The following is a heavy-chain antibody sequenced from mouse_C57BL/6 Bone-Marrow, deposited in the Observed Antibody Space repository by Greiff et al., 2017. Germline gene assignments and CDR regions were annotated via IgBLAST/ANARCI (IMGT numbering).Heavy chain of an antibody. V-gene: IGHV3-5*01. CDR2: KYYSGTI. J-gene: IGHJ4*01. D-gene: IGHD2-1*01. CDR1: GISITTGNYR. Sequence: EVQLVESGPGLVKPSQTVFLTCTVTGISITTGNYRWSWLRQFPGNKLEWIGYKYYSGTITYNPSLTSRTTITRDTPKNQFFLEMNSLTAEDTATYYCARDEGNYAYAMDYWGQGTSVTVSS. CDR3: ARDEGNYAYAMDY.